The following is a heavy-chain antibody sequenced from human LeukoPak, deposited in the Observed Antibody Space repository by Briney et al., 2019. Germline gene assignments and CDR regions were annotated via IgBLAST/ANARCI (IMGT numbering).Heavy chain of an antibody. CDR1: GGSISTYY. D-gene: IGHD1-1*01. CDR2: IHYGGNT. CDR3: AREGTAGTTLNWFDS. J-gene: IGHJ5*01. Sequence: SETLSLTCSVSGGSISTYYWSWIRQPPGKGLEWIGYIHYGGNTNYNPSLKSRVTISVDTSKNQFSLKVSSVTAADTAVYYCAREGTAGTTLNWFDSWGQGTLVTVSS. V-gene: IGHV4-59*01.